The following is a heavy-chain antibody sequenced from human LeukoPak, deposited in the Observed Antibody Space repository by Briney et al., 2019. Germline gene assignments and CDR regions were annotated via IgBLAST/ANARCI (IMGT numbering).Heavy chain of an antibody. CDR2: IYYSGST. V-gene: IGHV4-39*01. CDR1: GGSISSSSYY. Sequence: SETLSLTCTVSGGSISSSSYYWGWIRQPPGKGLEWIGSIYYSGSTYYNPSLKSRVTISVDTSKNQFSLKLSSVTAADTAVYYCARPSDLYYYYGMDVWGQGTTVTVSS. CDR3: ARPSDLYYYYGMDV. J-gene: IGHJ6*02.